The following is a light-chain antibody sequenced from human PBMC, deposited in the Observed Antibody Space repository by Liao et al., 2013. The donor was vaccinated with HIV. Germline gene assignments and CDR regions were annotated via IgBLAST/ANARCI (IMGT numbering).Light chain of an antibody. Sequence: SYELTQPPSVSVAPGKTARITCGGNNIGSKSVHWYQQKPGQAPVLVIYYDSDRPSGIPERFSGSNSGNTATLTISGVEAGDEADYYCQAWDTNTAIFGGGTKLTVL. J-gene: IGLJ2*01. CDR3: QAWDTNTAI. CDR1: NIGSKS. V-gene: IGLV3-21*01. CDR2: YDS.